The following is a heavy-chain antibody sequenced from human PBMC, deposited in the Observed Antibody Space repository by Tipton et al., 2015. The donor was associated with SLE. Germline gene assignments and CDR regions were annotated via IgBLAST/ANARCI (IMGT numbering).Heavy chain of an antibody. CDR2: ISSSSSTI. Sequence: SLRLSCAASGFTFSSYSMNWVRQAPGKGLEWVSYISSSSSTIFYADSVKGRFTISRDNAKNSLYLQMNSLRAEDTAVYYCARDGNGSCSGGSCYAGAFDIWGQGTMVTVSS. CDR1: GFTFSSYS. D-gene: IGHD2-15*01. V-gene: IGHV3-48*01. CDR3: ARDGNGSCSGGSCYAGAFDI. J-gene: IGHJ3*02.